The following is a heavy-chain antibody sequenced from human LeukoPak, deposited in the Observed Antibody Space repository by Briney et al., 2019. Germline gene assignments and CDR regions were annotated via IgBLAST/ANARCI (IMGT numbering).Heavy chain of an antibody. CDR1: GYTFTDYY. J-gene: IGHJ4*02. D-gene: IGHD4-23*01. CDR2: INPNSGGT. CDR3: ARMGGWEQSDYDGNPDY. V-gene: IGHV1-2*02. Sequence: ASVKVSCKASGYTFTDYYMHWVRQAPGQGLEWMGWINPNSGGTNYAQKFQGRVTMTRDTSISTAYMELNSLRSDDTAVYYCARMGGWEQSDYDGNPDYWGQGTLVTVSS.